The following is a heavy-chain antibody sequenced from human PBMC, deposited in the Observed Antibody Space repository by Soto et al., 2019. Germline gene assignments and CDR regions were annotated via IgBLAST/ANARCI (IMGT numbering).Heavy chain of an antibody. CDR2: INEDGSEK. Sequence: PGGSLRLSCAASGFTFSSSWLTWVRQAPGKGLEWMANINEDGSEKYYVDSVKGRFTISRDNARNSLYLQMNSLRVDDTAVYYCARHRNIGGGWGQGTLVTVSS. V-gene: IGHV3-7*03. CDR1: GFTFSSSW. D-gene: IGHD1-26*01. J-gene: IGHJ4*02. CDR3: ARHRNIGGG.